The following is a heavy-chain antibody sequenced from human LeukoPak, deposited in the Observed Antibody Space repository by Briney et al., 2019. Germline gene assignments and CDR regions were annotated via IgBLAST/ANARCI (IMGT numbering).Heavy chain of an antibody. CDR3: AKDRVVTAIRRQGYFDY. J-gene: IGHJ4*02. CDR2: IRYDGSNK. Sequence: GGSLRLSCAASGFTFSSYGMHWVRQAPGKGLEWVAFIRYDGSNKYYADSVKGRFTISRDNSKNTLYLHVNSLRPEDTAVYYCAKDRVVTAIRRQGYFDYWGQGTLVTVSS. CDR1: GFTFSSYG. D-gene: IGHD2-21*02. V-gene: IGHV3-30*02.